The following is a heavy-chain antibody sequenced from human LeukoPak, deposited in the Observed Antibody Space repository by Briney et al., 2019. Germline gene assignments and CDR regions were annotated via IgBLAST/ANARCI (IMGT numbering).Heavy chain of an antibody. CDR1: GFTFSTYS. CDR2: ISSSSSYI. V-gene: IGHV3-21*01. J-gene: IGHJ4*02. D-gene: IGHD6-19*01. CDR3: ARTGDRIAVALTEFDS. Sequence: GGSLRLSCAASGFTFSTYSMNWVRQAPGKGLEWVSSISSSSSYIYYADSVKGRFTISRDNARNSLYLQMNSLRAEDTAVYYCARTGDRIAVALTEFDSWGQGTLVTVSS.